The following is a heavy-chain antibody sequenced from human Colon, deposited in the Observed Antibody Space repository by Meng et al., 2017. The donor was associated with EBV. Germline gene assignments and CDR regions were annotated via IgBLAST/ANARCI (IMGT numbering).Heavy chain of an antibody. Sequence: VQLQESGPELVKPSGTLSRTCAVSGDSVSSVTWWSWVRQPPGKGLEWIGEIYHGGSPNYNPSLESRVTISVDKSKNQFSLDLTSVTAADTAVYFCARVMRYQLLRFFDYWGQGILVTVSS. CDR2: IYHGGSP. D-gene: IGHD2-2*01. CDR3: ARVMRYQLLRFFDY. J-gene: IGHJ4*02. CDR1: GDSVSSVTW. V-gene: IGHV4-4*02.